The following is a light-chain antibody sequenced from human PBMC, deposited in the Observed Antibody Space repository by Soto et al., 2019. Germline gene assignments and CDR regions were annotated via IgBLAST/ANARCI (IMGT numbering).Light chain of an antibody. CDR2: SDD. V-gene: IGLV1-44*01. CDR1: SSNIGGNS. J-gene: IGLJ1*01. Sequence: QSVLTQPPSVSAAPGQKVTISCSGSSSNIGGNSVSWYQQLPGTALKLLIYSDDQRPSGVPDRFSGSKSGTSASLAISGLQAEDEAYYFCFSFTTAHTHIFGTGTKVTVL. CDR3: FSFTTAHTHI.